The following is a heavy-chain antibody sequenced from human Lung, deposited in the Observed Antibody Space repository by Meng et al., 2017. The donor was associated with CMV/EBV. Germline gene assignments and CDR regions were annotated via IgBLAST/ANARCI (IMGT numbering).Heavy chain of an antibody. Sequence: ASVKVSCKPSGYTLTDYYLHWVRQAPGQGLEWMGWINLDSGGTYFAQKFQGRVTMTTDESTSTAYMELSSLRSEDTAVYYCAREGPRGYSGYDLPDAFDIWGQGXMVTVSS. CDR1: GYTLTDYY. V-gene: IGHV1-2*02. J-gene: IGHJ3*02. CDR3: AREGPRGYSGYDLPDAFDI. D-gene: IGHD5-12*01. CDR2: INLDSGGT.